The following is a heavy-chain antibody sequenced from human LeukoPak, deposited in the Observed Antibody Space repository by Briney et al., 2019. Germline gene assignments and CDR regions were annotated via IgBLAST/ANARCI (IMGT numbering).Heavy chain of an antibody. V-gene: IGHV3-7*01. CDR2: INPDGNKK. CDR1: GLTFSSSW. J-gene: IGHJ5*02. CDR3: ARERYCSGGSCYDSGNWFDP. Sequence: GGSLRLSCAVSGLTFSSSWMDWVRQAPGKGLEWVASINPDGNKKYSADSVKGRFTISRDNAENSLYLQMNSLRAEDTAVYYCARERYCSGGSCYDSGNWFDPWGQGTLVTVSS. D-gene: IGHD2-15*01.